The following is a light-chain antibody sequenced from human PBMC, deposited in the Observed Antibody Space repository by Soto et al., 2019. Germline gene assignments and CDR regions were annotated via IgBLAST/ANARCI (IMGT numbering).Light chain of an antibody. V-gene: IGKV1-9*01. CDR1: QDIRSY. CDR3: QHINSYLFT. J-gene: IGKJ3*01. Sequence: IHLTHSPSSPSATILYRVTITFRAIQDIRSYLAWYHQKPGKAPKLLIYAASTLQSGVPSRFSGSGSGTDFTLTISSLQPEDFATYYCQHINSYLFTFGPGTKVDIK. CDR2: AAS.